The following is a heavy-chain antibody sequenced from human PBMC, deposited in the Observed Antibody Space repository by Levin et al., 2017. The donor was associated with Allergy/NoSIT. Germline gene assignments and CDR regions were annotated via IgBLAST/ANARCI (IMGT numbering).Heavy chain of an antibody. CDR3: ARHLGGLSRSQDTFWSAGKYLGS. D-gene: IGHD3-3*01. CDR2: IYPGDSDA. CDR1: GYSFSRYW. J-gene: IGHJ4*02. Sequence: GESLKISCQVSGYSFSRYWIGWVRQMSGKGLEWMGIIYPGDSDARYNPSFQGQVTISTDKSINTVYLQWNSLKASDTAMYYCARHLGGLSRSQDTFWSAGKYLGSWGQGALVTVSS. V-gene: IGHV5-51*01.